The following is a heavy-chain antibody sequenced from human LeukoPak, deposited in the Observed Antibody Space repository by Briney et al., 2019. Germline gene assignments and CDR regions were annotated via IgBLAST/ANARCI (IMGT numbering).Heavy chain of an antibody. V-gene: IGHV3-30*18. J-gene: IGHJ5*02. CDR3: AKDRGGSNPNNWFDP. CDR1: GFTFSSYW. Sequence: GGSLRLSSAASGFTFSSYWMSWVRQAPGKGLEWEAVISYDGSDKYYADSVKGRFTIATDNSRNTLYVQMNSLRPEDTAVYYCAKDRGGSNPNNWFDPLGQGTLVTVSS. CDR2: ISYDGSDK. D-gene: IGHD1-26*01.